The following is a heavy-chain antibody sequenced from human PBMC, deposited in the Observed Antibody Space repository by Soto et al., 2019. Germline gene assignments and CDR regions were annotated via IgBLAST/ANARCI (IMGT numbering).Heavy chain of an antibody. CDR2: IYYSGST. CDR1: GGSISSSSYY. V-gene: IGHV4-39*01. D-gene: IGHD4-17*01. J-gene: IGHJ3*02. Sequence: QLQLQESGPGLVKPSETLSLTCTVSGGSISSSSYYWGWIRQPPGKGLEWIGSIYYSGSTYYNPSLKSRVTISGDTSKNQFSLKLSSVTAADTAVYYCARLGGEHAFDIWGQGTMVTVSS. CDR3: ARLGGEHAFDI.